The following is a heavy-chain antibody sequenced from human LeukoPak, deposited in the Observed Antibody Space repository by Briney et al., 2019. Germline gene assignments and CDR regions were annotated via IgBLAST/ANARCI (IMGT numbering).Heavy chain of an antibody. J-gene: IGHJ1*01. D-gene: IGHD3-3*01. V-gene: IGHV3-48*04. CDR2: ISSSGSTI. Sequence: GGSLRLSCAASGFTFNIYGMHWVRQAPGKGLEWVSYISSSGSTIYYADSVKGRFTISRDNAKNSLYLQMNSLGAEDTAVYYCARGGFSYFQHWGQGTLVTVSS. CDR1: GFTFNIYG. CDR3: ARGGFSYFQH.